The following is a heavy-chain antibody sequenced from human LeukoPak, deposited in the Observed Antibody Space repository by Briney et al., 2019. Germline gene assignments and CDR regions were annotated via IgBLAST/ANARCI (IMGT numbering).Heavy chain of an antibody. CDR3: ARAPFGCSSTSCYPDAFDI. CDR1: GGSISSGGYS. J-gene: IGHJ3*02. D-gene: IGHD2-2*01. V-gene: IGHV4-31*03. Sequence: SETLSLTCTVSGGSISSGGYSWSWIRQHPGKGLEWIGYIYYSGSTYYNPSLKSRVTISVDTSKNQFSLKLSSVTAADTAVYYCARAPFGCSSTSCYPDAFDIWGQGTMVTVSS. CDR2: IYYSGST.